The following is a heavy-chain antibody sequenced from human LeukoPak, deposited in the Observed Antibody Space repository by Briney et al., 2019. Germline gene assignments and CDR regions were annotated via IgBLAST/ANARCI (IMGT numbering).Heavy chain of an antibody. CDR3: ARESADY. V-gene: IGHV4-39*07. CDR1: GGSISSSSYY. Sequence: PSETLSLTCTVSGGSISSSSYYWGWIRQPPGKGLEWIGSIYYSGSTHYNPSLKSRVTISVDTSKNQFSLKLSSVTAADTAVYYCARESADYWDQGTLVTVSS. CDR2: IYYSGST. J-gene: IGHJ4*02.